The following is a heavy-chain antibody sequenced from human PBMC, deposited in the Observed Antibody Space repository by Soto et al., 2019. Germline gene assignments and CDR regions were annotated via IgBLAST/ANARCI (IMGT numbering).Heavy chain of an antibody. CDR1: GGSFSGYS. CDR2: INPSGST. D-gene: IGHD5-18*01. Sequence: SETLSLTCAVYGGSFSGYSWSWFRQPPGKGLVWIGEINPSGSTNYNPSLKSRVTTSVDTSKTQFSLELSSVTAADTAVYYCARGRYNYGYYDYWGQGTLVTVSS. J-gene: IGHJ4*02. CDR3: ARGRYNYGYYDY. V-gene: IGHV4-34*01.